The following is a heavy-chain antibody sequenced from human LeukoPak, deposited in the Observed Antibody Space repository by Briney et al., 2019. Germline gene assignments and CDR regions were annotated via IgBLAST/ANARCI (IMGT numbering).Heavy chain of an antibody. V-gene: IGHV3-23*01. CDR3: AKDQLGAVAGTFDY. D-gene: IGHD6-19*01. J-gene: IGHJ4*02. CDR1: GFTFSNYA. CDR2: ISGSGGST. Sequence: GGSLRLSCAASGFTFSNYAMGWVRQPPGKGLEWVSAISGSGGSTYYADSVKGRFTISRDNSKNTLYLQMNSLRAEDTAVYYCAKDQLGAVAGTFDYWGQGTLVTVSS.